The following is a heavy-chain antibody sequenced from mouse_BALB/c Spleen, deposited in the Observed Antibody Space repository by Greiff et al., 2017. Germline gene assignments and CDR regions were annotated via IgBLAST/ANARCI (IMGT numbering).Heavy chain of an antibody. CDR3: AREGGSYFDY. CDR1: GYSITSGYY. V-gene: IGHV3-6*02. J-gene: IGHJ2*01. CDR2: ISYDGSN. Sequence: EVKLMESGPGLVKPSQSLSLTCSVTGYSITSGYYWNWIRQFPGNKLEWMGYISYDGSNNYNPSLKNRISITRDTSKNQFFLKLNSVTTEDTATYYCAREGGSYFDYWGQGTTLTVSS.